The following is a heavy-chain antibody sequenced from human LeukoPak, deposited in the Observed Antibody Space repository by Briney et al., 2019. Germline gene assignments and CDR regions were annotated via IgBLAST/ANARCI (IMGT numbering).Heavy chain of an antibody. CDR1: GDSISNSRHY. D-gene: IGHD6-19*01. CDR3: TGSSGWLFGY. CDR2: IKQDGSEI. J-gene: IGHJ4*02. Sequence: ETLSLTCTVSGDSISNSRHYWSWIRQPAVKGLEWVANIKQDGSEIRYVDSVKGRFTISRDNAKNSLYLQMNSLRAEDTAVYYCTGSSGWLFGYWGQGTLVTVSS. V-gene: IGHV3-7*01.